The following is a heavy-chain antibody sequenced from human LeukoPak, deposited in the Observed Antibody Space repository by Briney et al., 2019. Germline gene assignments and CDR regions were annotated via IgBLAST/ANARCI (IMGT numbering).Heavy chain of an antibody. CDR2: INHSGST. Sequence: SETLSLTCAVYVGSFSGYYWSWMRPPPGKGLEWMGEINHSGSTNYNPSLKSRVTIPVDTSKHQFSLNLSSVTAADTAVYYCASVYLNDIVVVPAAMSLHQDAFDIWGQGTMVTVSS. J-gene: IGHJ3*02. CDR1: VGSFSGYY. V-gene: IGHV4-34*01. CDR3: ASVYLNDIVVVPAAMSLHQDAFDI. D-gene: IGHD2-2*01.